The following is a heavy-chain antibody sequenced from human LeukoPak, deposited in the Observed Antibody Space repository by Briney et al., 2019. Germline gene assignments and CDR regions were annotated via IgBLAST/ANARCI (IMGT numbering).Heavy chain of an antibody. J-gene: IGHJ4*02. D-gene: IGHD4-17*01. CDR2: ISSSGSTI. V-gene: IGHV3-48*02. CDR3: ARDKYGDYGAGY. Sequence: PGGSLRLSCAASGFTFKNYVMNWVRQAPGEGLEWVSYISSSGSTIYYADSVKGRFTISRDNAKNSLYLQMNSLRDEDTAVYYCARDKYGDYGAGYWGQGTLVTVSS. CDR1: GFTFKNYV.